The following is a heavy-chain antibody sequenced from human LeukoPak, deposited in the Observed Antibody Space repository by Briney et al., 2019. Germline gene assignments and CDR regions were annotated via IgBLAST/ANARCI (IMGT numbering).Heavy chain of an antibody. CDR1: GFTFSSYW. CDR3: AREHPYYYDSSGTALMAEIKYYFDY. Sequence: GGSLRLSCAASGFTFSSYWMSWVRQAPGRGLEWVANIKQDGSEKYYVDSVKGRFTISRDNAKNSLYLQMNSLRAEDTGVYYCAREHPYYYDSSGTALMAEIKYYFDYWGQGTLVTVSS. CDR2: IKQDGSEK. D-gene: IGHD3-22*01. J-gene: IGHJ4*02. V-gene: IGHV3-7*01.